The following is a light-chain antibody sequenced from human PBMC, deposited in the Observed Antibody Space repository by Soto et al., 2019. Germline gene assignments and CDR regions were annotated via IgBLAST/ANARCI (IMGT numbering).Light chain of an antibody. CDR2: RAA. V-gene: IGKV3-15*01. J-gene: IGKJ1*01. CDR3: QRYNNWPPWT. Sequence: EIIMTQSPAILSVSPGERATLSCRASQSLSNNLAWYQQKPGQPPRLLIYRAATRATGVPARFSGSGSGTDFTLSSSGLQSEDFAVYYCQRYNNWPPWTFGQGTKVAFK. CDR1: QSLSNN.